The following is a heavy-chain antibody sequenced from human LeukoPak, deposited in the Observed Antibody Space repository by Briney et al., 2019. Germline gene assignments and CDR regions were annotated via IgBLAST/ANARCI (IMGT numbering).Heavy chain of an antibody. V-gene: IGHV4-39*01. J-gene: IGHJ4*02. Sequence: SETLSLTCTVSGGSISSSSYYWGWIRQPPGKGLEWIGSIYYSGSTYYNPSLKSRVTISVDTSKNQFSLKLSSVTAADTAVYYCARHGTLGVRGVIIEGFDYWGQGTLVTVSS. D-gene: IGHD3-10*01. CDR3: ARHGTLGVRGVIIEGFDY. CDR2: IYYSGST. CDR1: GGSISSSSYY.